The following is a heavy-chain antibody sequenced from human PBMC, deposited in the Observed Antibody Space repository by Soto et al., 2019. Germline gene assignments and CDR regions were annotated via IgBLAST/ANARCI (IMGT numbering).Heavy chain of an antibody. D-gene: IGHD3-16*01. J-gene: IGHJ6*02. CDR2: ISPYTGNT. Sequence: QVQLVQSGDEVKKPGASVKVSCKASGYIFVNYGIAWVRQAPGQGLEWMGWISPYTGNTHSATKVQGRLTMTTDTSTSTAYMDLGSLTSDDAAVYYCVMVDNYVTPTPQDVWGQGTTVTVSS. V-gene: IGHV1-18*01. CDR1: GYIFVNYG. CDR3: VMVDNYVTPTPQDV.